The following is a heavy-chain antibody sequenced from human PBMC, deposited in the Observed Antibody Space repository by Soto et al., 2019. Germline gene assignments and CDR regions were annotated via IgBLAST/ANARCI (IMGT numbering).Heavy chain of an antibody. CDR2: IIPLSGTT. CDR3: ARTDYYDSSGYYD. J-gene: IGHJ4*02. Sequence: QVQLVQSGAEVRKPGSSVKVSCKASGGTFSNHAVSWVRQAPGQGPEWMGGIIPLSGTTNYVQKFQGRVTITADESMTTTYMELSSLRYGDTAVYYCARTDYYDSSGYYDWGQGTLVTVSS. V-gene: IGHV1-69*01. D-gene: IGHD3-22*01. CDR1: GGTFSNHA.